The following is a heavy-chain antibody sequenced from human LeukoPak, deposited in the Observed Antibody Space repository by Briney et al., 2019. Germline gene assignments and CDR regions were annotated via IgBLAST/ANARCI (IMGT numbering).Heavy chain of an antibody. CDR3: AKGGSYPIDY. V-gene: IGHV3-30*18. Sequence: GGSLRLSCAATGFTFSTYGMHWVRQAPGKGLEWVAAISNDGNKKYYADSVKGRFTISRDNAKNTLYLQMNSLRAEDTAVYYCAKGGSYPIDYWGQGALVTVSS. CDR1: GFTFSTYG. CDR2: ISNDGNKK. J-gene: IGHJ4*02. D-gene: IGHD1-26*01.